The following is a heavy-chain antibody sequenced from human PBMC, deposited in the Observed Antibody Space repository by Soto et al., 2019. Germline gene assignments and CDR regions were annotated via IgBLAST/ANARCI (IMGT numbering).Heavy chain of an antibody. Sequence: PSETLSLTCTVSGGSINSAGHSWGWVRQSPGKGLEWIGYSYHSGSSYYNPSLQSRVTISVDRSKAQFYLTLTSVTAADTAVYYCARDRSYYGSGSYYTLYGMDVGGQGTTVT. D-gene: IGHD3-10*01. CDR3: ARDRSYYGSGSYYTLYGMDV. V-gene: IGHV4-30-2*06. J-gene: IGHJ6*02. CDR2: SYHSGSS. CDR1: GGSINSAGHS.